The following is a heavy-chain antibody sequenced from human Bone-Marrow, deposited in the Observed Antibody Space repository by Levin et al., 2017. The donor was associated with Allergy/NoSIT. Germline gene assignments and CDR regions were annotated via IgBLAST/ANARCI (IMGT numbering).Heavy chain of an antibody. Sequence: GESLKISCKASGYTFTSYDINWVRQATGQGLEWMGWMNPNSGNTGYAQKFQGRVTMTRNTSISTAYMELSSLRSEDTAVYYCARERVVTPYYYDYGMDVWGQGTTVTVSS. V-gene: IGHV1-8*01. CDR1: GYTFTSYD. J-gene: IGHJ6*02. D-gene: IGHD3-3*01. CDR2: MNPNSGNT. CDR3: ARERVVTPYYYDYGMDV.